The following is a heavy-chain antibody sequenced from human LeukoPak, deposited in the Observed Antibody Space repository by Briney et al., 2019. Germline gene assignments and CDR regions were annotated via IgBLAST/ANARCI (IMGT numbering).Heavy chain of an antibody. J-gene: IGHJ5*02. V-gene: IGHV4-39*07. CDR3: AREDGYCSSTSCFGNWFDP. CDR2: IYYSGST. CDR1: GGSISSSSYY. D-gene: IGHD2-2*01. Sequence: SETLSLTCTVSGGSISSSSYYWGWIRQPPGRGLEWIGSIYYSGSTYYNPSLKSRVTMSVDTSKNQFSLKLSSVTAADTAVYYCAREDGYCSSTSCFGNWFDPWGQGTLVTVSS.